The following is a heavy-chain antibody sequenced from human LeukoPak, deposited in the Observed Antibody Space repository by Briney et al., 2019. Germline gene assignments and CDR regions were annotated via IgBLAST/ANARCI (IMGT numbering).Heavy chain of an antibody. J-gene: IGHJ4*02. CDR2: IKGDGSEI. CDR3: AREATYNYAYALDY. D-gene: IGHD5-18*01. CDR1: GFTFSSYY. V-gene: IGHV3-7*01. Sequence: GGSLRLSRVGSGFTFSSYYMSWVRQAPGKGLEWVANIKGDGSEIYYVDSVKGRFTISRDNAENSLYLQMNSLRAEDTAVYYCAREATYNYAYALDYWGQGTLVTVSS.